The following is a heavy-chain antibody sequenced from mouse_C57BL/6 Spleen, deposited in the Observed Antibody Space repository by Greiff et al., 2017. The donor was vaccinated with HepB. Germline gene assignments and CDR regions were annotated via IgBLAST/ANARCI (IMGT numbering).Heavy chain of an antibody. V-gene: IGHV5-6*01. J-gene: IGHJ4*01. CDR2: ISSGGSYT. CDR3: AREMRLPYYAMDY. CDR1: GFTFSSYG. Sequence: EVQLVESGGDLVKPGGSLKLSCAASGFTFSSYGMSWVRQTPDKRLEWVATISSGGSYTYYPDSVKGRFTISRDNAKNTLYLQMSSLKSEDTAMYYCAREMRLPYYAMDYWGQGTSVTVSS. D-gene: IGHD2-4*01.